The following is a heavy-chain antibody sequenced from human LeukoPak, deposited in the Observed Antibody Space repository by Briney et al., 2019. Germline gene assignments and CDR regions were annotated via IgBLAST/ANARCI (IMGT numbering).Heavy chain of an antibody. D-gene: IGHD6-19*01. Sequence: PGGSLRLSCAASGFTFSSYAMHWVRQAPGKGLEWVAVMSHDGSNEYYGDSVKGRFTISRDNSKNTLFLQMHSLRAEDTATYYCARRGSSGCFDFWGQGTLVTVSS. V-gene: IGHV3-30-3*01. CDR3: ARRGSSGCFDF. CDR2: MSHDGSNE. J-gene: IGHJ4*02. CDR1: GFTFSSYA.